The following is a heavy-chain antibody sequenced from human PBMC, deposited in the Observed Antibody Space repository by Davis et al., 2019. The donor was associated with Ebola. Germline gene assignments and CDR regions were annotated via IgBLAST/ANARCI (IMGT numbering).Heavy chain of an antibody. CDR1: GFTFSTYG. Sequence: GESLKISCAASGFTFSTYGMHWVRLAPGRGLEWVALISHNGNNKYYADFVKGRFTISRDNSKNTLYLQMGSLRTEDMAVYYCAREGEPGSLDFWGQGTLVTVSS. J-gene: IGHJ4*02. CDR2: ISHNGNNK. D-gene: IGHD3-10*01. CDR3: AREGEPGSLDF. V-gene: IGHV3-30*03.